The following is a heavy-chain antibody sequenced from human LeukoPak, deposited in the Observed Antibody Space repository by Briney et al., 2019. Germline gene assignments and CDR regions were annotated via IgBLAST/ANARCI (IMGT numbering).Heavy chain of an antibody. D-gene: IGHD3-9*01. J-gene: IGHJ3*02. CDR1: GFTFDDYA. CDR3: AKDTADDILTGYYTPRAFDI. V-gene: IGHV3-9*01. Sequence: QSGGSLRLSCAASGFTFDDYAMHWVRQAPGKGLEWVSGISWNSGSIGYADSVKGRFTISRDNAKNSLYLQMNSLRAEDTALYYCAKDTADDILTGYYTPRAFDIWGQGTMVTVSS. CDR2: ISWNSGSI.